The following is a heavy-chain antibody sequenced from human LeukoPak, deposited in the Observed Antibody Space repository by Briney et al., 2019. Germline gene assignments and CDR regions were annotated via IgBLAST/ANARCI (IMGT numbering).Heavy chain of an antibody. CDR1: GYTFTGYY. J-gene: IGHJ4*02. CDR3: ARRGSHCSGSSCYGTFDY. D-gene: IGHD2-15*01. CDR2: INPNSGGT. V-gene: IGHV1-2*06. Sequence: ASVKVSCKASGYTFTGYYMHWVRQAPGQGLEWMGRINPNSGGTNYAQKFQGRVTMTRDTSISTAYVELSSLRSDDTAVYYCARRGSHCSGSSCYGTFDYWGQGTLVTVSP.